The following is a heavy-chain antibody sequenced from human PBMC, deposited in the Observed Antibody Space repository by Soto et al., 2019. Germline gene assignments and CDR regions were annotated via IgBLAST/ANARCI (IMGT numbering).Heavy chain of an antibody. CDR2: MNPNSGNT. J-gene: IGHJ4*02. CDR3: ARVFEGYDFWSGDYYFDY. V-gene: IGHV1-8*01. D-gene: IGHD3-3*01. Sequence: ASVKVSCKASGYTFTSYDINWVRQATGQGLEWMGWMNPNSGNTGYAQKFQGRVTMTRNTSISTAYMELSSLRSEDTAVYYCARVFEGYDFWSGDYYFDYWGQGTLVTVSS. CDR1: GYTFTSYD.